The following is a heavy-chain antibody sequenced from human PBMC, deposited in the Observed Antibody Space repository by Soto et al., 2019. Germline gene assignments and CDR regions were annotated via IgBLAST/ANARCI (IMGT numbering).Heavy chain of an antibody. J-gene: IGHJ4*02. CDR1: GFTFSSYA. V-gene: IGHV3-23*01. Sequence: GGSLRLSCAASGFTFSSYAMSWVRQAPGKGLEWVSAISGSGGSTYYADSVKGRFTISRDNSKNTLYLQMNSLRAEDTAVYYCAKDADHPSMVRGVIITPGYWGQGTLVTVSS. D-gene: IGHD3-10*01. CDR2: ISGSGGST. CDR3: AKDADHPSMVRGVIITPGY.